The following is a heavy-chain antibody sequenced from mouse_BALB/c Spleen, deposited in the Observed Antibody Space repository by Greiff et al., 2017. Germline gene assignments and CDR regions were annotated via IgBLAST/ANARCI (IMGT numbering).Heavy chain of an antibody. CDR2: INPGSGGT. CDR1: GYAFTNYL. Sequence: VKLQQSGAELVRPGTSVKVSCKASGYAFTNYLIEWVKQRPGQGLEWIGVINPGSGGTNYNEKFKGKATLTADKSSSTAYMQLSSLTSDDSAVYFCARSGDYDSYYAMDYWGQGTSVTVSS. V-gene: IGHV1-54*01. J-gene: IGHJ4*01. D-gene: IGHD2-4*01. CDR3: ARSGDYDSYYAMDY.